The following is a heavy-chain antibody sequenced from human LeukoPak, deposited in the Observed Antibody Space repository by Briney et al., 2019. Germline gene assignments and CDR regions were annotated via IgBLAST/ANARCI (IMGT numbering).Heavy chain of an antibody. Sequence: PGGSLRLSCAASGFTFSSYGMHWVRQAPGKGLEWVAFIGYDGINKYYEDSVKGRFTISRDNSKNTLYLQMNSLRVEDTAVYYCAKDYTSSGSYHEGTYFDYWGQGTLVTVSS. CDR2: IGYDGINK. V-gene: IGHV3-30*02. CDR1: GFTFSSYG. J-gene: IGHJ4*02. D-gene: IGHD3-22*01. CDR3: AKDYTSSGSYHEGTYFDY.